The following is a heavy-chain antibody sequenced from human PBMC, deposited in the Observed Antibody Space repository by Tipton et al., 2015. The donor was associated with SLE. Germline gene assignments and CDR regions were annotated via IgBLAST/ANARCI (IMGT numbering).Heavy chain of an antibody. J-gene: IGHJ2*01. Sequence: QVQLVQSGAEVKKPGASVKVSCKASGYTFTTYDINWVRQAPGQGLEWMGWISAYNGNTNYAQKLQGRVTMTTDTSTSTVFMDLRTLRSDDTAVYYCARSPTPAIKWYLDLWGRGTLVTVSS. V-gene: IGHV1-18*01. CDR1: GYTFTTYD. CDR3: ARSPTPAIKWYLDL. D-gene: IGHD2-21*01. CDR2: ISAYNGNT.